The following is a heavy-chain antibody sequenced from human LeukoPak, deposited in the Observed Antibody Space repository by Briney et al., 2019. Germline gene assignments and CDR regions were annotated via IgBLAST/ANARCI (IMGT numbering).Heavy chain of an antibody. CDR1: GYTFTSYG. CDR2: ISAYNGNT. CDR3: ARDPMTYYDILTGSDNWFDP. V-gene: IGHV1-18*01. J-gene: IGHJ5*02. Sequence: ASVKVSCKASGYTFTSYGISWVRQAPGQGLEWMGWISAYNGNTNYAQKLQGRVTMTTDTSTSTAYIELRSLRSDDTAVYYCARDPMTYYDILTGSDNWFDPWGQGTLVTVSS. D-gene: IGHD3-9*01.